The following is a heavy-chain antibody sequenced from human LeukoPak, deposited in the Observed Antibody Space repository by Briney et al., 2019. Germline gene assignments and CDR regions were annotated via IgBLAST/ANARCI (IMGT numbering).Heavy chain of an antibody. J-gene: IGHJ5*02. CDR1: GGSISSSSYY. CDR2: IYYSGST. Sequence: PSETLSLTCTVSGGSISSSSYYWGWLRQPPGKGLEWGGSIYYSGSTYYNPSLKSRVTISVDTSKNQFSLKLSSVTAADTAVYYCARRITIFGVVIAGWFDPWGQGTLVTVSS. V-gene: IGHV4-39*01. D-gene: IGHD3-3*01. CDR3: ARRITIFGVVIAGWFDP.